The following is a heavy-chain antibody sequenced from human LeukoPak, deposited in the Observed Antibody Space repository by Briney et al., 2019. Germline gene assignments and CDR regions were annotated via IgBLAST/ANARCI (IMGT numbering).Heavy chain of an antibody. Sequence: SETLSLTCAVYGGSFSGYYWSWIRQPPGKGLEWIGEINHSGSTNYNPSLRSRVTISVDKSKNQFSLKLSSVTAADTAVYYCARLYTTGSFDYWGQGTLVTVSS. CDR3: ARLYTTGSFDY. CDR2: INHSGST. J-gene: IGHJ4*02. CDR1: GGSFSGYY. V-gene: IGHV4-34*01. D-gene: IGHD2-8*01.